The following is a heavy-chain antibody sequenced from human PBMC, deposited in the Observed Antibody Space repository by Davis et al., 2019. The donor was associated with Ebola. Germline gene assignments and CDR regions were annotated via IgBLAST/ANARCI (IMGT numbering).Heavy chain of an antibody. J-gene: IGHJ6*02. Sequence: PGGSLRLSCAVYGGSFSGYYWSWIRQPPGKGLEWIGEINHSGSTNYNPSLKSRVTISVDTSKNQFSLKLSSVTAADTAVYYCAREGLGHQEGHIVVVPAAMDYYGMDVWGQGTTVTVSS. V-gene: IGHV4-34*01. D-gene: IGHD2-2*01. CDR3: AREGLGHQEGHIVVVPAAMDYYGMDV. CDR2: INHSGST. CDR1: GGSFSGYY.